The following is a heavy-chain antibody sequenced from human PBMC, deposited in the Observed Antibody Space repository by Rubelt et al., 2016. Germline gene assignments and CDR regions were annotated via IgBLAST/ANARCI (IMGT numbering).Heavy chain of an antibody. V-gene: IGHV3-74*02. D-gene: IGHD3-9*01. J-gene: IGHJ4*02. Sequence: EVQLVESGGGLVPPGRSLRLSCAASGFTFSNYWMHWVRQAPGTGLVWVSRINSDGSSTSYADSVKGRFTISRDNAKNTLYLQMNSLRAEDTAVYYCAKPLNFDIYFFDYWGQGILVTVSS. CDR3: AKPLNFDIYFFDY. CDR2: INSDGSST. CDR1: GFTFSNYW.